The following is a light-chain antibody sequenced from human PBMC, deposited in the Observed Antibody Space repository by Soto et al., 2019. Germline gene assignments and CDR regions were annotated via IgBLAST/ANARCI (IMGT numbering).Light chain of an antibody. V-gene: IGKV1-39*01. CDR3: QQGYRPPLS. CDR1: QSISYF. CDR2: TAS. J-gene: IGKJ4*01. Sequence: DIQMTQSPSSLSASVGDRVTITCRASQSISYFLNWYQQKPGKAPTLLIYTASNLQEGVPSRFSGSVSGTDFPLTNSPQVSEDFAIYFCQQGYRPPLSFRGGPKLEI.